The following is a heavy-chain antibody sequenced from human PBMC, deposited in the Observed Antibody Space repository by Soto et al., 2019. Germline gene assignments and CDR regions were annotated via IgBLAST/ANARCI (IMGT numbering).Heavy chain of an antibody. V-gene: IGHV3-23*01. J-gene: IGHJ4*02. Sequence: GGSLRLSCAASGFTFSSYAMTWVRQAPGEGLEWVSAISGTGNSAYYADSVKGRFTISRDNSKNTLYLQMNSLRAEDTALYYCAKDYYFDYWGQGTLVTVS. CDR3: AKDYYFDY. CDR1: GFTFSSYA. CDR2: ISGTGNSA.